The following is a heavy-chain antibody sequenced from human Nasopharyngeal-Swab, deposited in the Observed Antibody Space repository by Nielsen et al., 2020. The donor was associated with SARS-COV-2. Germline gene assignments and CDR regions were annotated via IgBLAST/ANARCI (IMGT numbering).Heavy chain of an antibody. V-gene: IGHV3-33*01. Sequence: GGSLRLSCSASGFTFSSYGMHWVRQAPGKGLEWVAVIWYDGSNKYYADSVKGRFTISRDNSKNTLYLQMNSLRAEETAVYYCARGYGDYGMDVWGQGTTVTVSS. CDR2: IWYDGSNK. CDR1: GFTFSSYG. D-gene: IGHD4-17*01. CDR3: ARGYGDYGMDV. J-gene: IGHJ6*02.